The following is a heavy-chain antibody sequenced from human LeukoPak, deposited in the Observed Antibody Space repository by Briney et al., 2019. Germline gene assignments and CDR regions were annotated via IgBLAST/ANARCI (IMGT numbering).Heavy chain of an antibody. CDR2: IFYSGST. CDR3: ARTTEGGYTYDYFYYYYMDV. V-gene: IGHV4-59*01. Sequence: SETLSLTCTVSGGSFNTYYWTWIRQPPGKGLEWIGDIFYSGSTNYNPSLKSRVTMSVDTSKNQFSLKLSSVTAADTAVYYCARTTEGGYTYDYFYYYYMDVWGKGTTVTISS. D-gene: IGHD5-18*01. CDR1: GGSFNTYY. J-gene: IGHJ6*03.